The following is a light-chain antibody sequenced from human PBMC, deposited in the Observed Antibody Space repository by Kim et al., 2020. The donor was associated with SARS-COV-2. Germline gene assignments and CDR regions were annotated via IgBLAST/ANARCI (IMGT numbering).Light chain of an antibody. CDR1: SSNIGAGYD. CDR2: GNS. Sequence: QSVLTQPPSVSGAPGQRVTLSCTGSSSNIGAGYDVHWYQQLPGTAPKLLIYGNSNRPSGVPDRFPGSKSGTSASLAITGLQAEDESDYYCQSYDSSLSGSVVFGGGTQLTVL. V-gene: IGLV1-40*01. CDR3: QSYDSSLSGSVV. J-gene: IGLJ2*01.